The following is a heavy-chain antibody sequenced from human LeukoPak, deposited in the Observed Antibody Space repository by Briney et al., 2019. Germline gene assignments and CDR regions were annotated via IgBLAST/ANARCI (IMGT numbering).Heavy chain of an antibody. CDR1: GFTFSSYE. CDR2: ISSSGSTI. D-gene: IGHD1-1*01. V-gene: IGHV3-48*03. CDR3: ASATGTTGTTRYYYYYYMDV. J-gene: IGHJ6*03. Sequence: GGSLRLSCAASGFTFSSYEMNWVRQAPGKGLEWVSYISSSGSTIYYADSVKGRFTISRDNAKNSLYLQMNSLRAEDTAVYYCASATGTTGTTRYYYYYYMDVWGKGTTVTISS.